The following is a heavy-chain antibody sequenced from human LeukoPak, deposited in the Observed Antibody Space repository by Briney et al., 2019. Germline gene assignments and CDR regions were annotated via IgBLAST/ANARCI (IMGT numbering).Heavy chain of an antibody. Sequence: SETLSLTCAVYGGSFSGYYWSWIRQPPGKGLEWIGEINHSGSTNYNPSLKSRVTISVDTSKNQFSLKLSSVTAADTAVYYCARVTIAAAGYYYYMDVWGKGTTVTVSS. CDR3: ARVTIAAAGYYYYMDV. D-gene: IGHD6-13*01. CDR1: GGSFSGYY. V-gene: IGHV4-34*01. CDR2: INHSGST. J-gene: IGHJ6*03.